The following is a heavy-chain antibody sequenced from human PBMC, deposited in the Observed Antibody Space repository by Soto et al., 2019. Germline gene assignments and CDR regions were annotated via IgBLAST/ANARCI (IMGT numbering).Heavy chain of an antibody. CDR2: ISYDGSNK. V-gene: IGHV3-30*18. CDR3: AKSPNRYYYYGMDV. J-gene: IGHJ6*02. Sequence: LSLTCAASGFTFSSYGMHWVRQAPGKGLEWVAVISYDGSNKYYANSVKGRFTISRDNSKNTLYLQMNSLRAEDTAVYYCAKSPNRYYYYGMDVWGQGTTVTVSS. CDR1: GFTFSSYG.